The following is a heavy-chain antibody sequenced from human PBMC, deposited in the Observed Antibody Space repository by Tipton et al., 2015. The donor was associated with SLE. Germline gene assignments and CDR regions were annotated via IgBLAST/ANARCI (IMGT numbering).Heavy chain of an antibody. CDR1: GDSISSGGHY. Sequence: TLSLTCPVSGDSISSGGHYWSWIRQLPGKGLEWIGCIYHSGTTYYNPSLKSRVTISVDTSKNQFSLKLSSVTAAGTAVYYCARDGYYGSGSRWFDPWGQGTLVTVSS. D-gene: IGHD3-10*01. V-gene: IGHV4-31*03. J-gene: IGHJ5*02. CDR2: IYHSGTT. CDR3: ARDGYYGSGSRWFDP.